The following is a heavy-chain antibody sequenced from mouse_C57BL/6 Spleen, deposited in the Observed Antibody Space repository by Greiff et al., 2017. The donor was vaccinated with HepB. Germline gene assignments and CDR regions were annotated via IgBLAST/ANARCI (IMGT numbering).Heavy chain of an antibody. CDR2: IDPETGGT. CDR1: GYTFTDYE. V-gene: IGHV1-15*01. CDR3: TRDYYGSSWAY. D-gene: IGHD1-1*01. J-gene: IGHJ3*01. Sequence: VQGVESGAELVRPGASVTLSCKASGYTFTDYEMHWVKQTPVHGLEWIGAIDPETGGTAYNQKFKGKAILTADKSSSTAYMELRSLTSEDSAVYYCTRDYYGSSWAYWGQGTLVTVSA.